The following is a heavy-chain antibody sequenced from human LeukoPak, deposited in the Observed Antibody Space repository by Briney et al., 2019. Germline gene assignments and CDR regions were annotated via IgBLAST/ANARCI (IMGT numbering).Heavy chain of an antibody. V-gene: IGHV3-15*01. CDR1: GFTFSSYA. CDR3: ATDLGLTMIRGVIVQ. J-gene: IGHJ4*02. D-gene: IGHD3-10*01. Sequence: GGSLRLSCAASGFTFSSYAMSWVRQAPGKGLEWVGRIKSKGDRETTDYAAPVKGRFFMSRDDSRATVFLQMYSLNADDTAVYYCATDLGLTMIRGVIVQWGLGALVTVSS. CDR2: IKSKGDRETT.